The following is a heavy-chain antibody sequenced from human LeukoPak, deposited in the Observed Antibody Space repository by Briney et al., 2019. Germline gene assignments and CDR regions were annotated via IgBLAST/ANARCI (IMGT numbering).Heavy chain of an antibody. CDR2: ISAYNGNT. Sequence: GASVKVSCKASGYTFTSYGISWVRQAPGQGLEWMGWISAYNGNTNYAQKLQGRVTMTTDTSTSTAYMELRSLRSDHTAVYYCAREINDYGDYGESDYWGQGTLVTVSS. J-gene: IGHJ4*02. V-gene: IGHV1-18*04. D-gene: IGHD4-17*01. CDR1: GYTFTSYG. CDR3: AREINDYGDYGESDY.